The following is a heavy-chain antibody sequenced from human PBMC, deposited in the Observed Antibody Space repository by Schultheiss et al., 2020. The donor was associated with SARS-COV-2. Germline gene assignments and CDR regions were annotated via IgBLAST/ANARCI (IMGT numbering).Heavy chain of an antibody. CDR1: GFTFSSYA. D-gene: IGHD6-13*01. J-gene: IGHJ4*02. Sequence: GGSLRLSCAASGFTFSSYAMSWVRQAPGKGLEWVANIKQDGSEKYYVDSVKGRFTISRDNAKNSLYLQMNSLRAEDTAVYYCASGYSSSWYYYWGQGTLVTVSS. V-gene: IGHV3-7*01. CDR2: IKQDGSEK. CDR3: ASGYSSSWYYY.